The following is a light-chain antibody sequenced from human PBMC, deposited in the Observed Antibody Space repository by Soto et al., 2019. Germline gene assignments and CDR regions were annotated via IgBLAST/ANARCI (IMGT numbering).Light chain of an antibody. CDR1: QSVSSY. CDR3: QQRSNWPTWT. CDR2: DAS. V-gene: IGKV3-11*01. J-gene: IGKJ1*01. Sequence: EIVLTQSPATLSLSPGERATLSCRASQSVSSYLAWYKQKPGQAPRLLIYDASNRATGIPARFSGSGSGTDFTLTISSLEPEDFAVYYCQQRSNWPTWTFGQGTKVESK.